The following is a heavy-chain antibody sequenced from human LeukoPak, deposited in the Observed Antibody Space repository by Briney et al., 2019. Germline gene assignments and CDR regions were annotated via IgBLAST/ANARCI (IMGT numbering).Heavy chain of an antibody. CDR1: GFTFNTYT. CDR3: APLLGT. Sequence: GGSLRLSCVASGFTFNTYTMSWVRQAPGTGLEWVSHISSSSTTMYYADSVKGRFTISRDNAKNSLYLQMNSLKTDDTAVYYCAPLLGTWGQGTLVTVSS. CDR2: ISSSSTTM. D-gene: IGHD1-7*01. V-gene: IGHV3-48*01. J-gene: IGHJ4*02.